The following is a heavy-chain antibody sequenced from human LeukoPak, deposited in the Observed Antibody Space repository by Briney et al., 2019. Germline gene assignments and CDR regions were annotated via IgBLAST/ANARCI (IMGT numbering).Heavy chain of an antibody. J-gene: IGHJ5*02. D-gene: IGHD3-3*01. Sequence: PGGSLRLSCAASGFTFSSYSMNWVRQAPGKGLEWVSSISSSSSYIYYADSVKGRFTISRDNAKNSLYLQMNSLRAEDTAVYYCAKDRSVQTFTIFGVVTSSGFAPWGQGTLVTVSS. V-gene: IGHV3-21*04. CDR3: AKDRSVQTFTIFGVVTSSGFAP. CDR2: ISSSSSYI. CDR1: GFTFSSYS.